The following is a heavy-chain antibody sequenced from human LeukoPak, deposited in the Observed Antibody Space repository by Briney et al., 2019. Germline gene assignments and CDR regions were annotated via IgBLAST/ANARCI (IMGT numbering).Heavy chain of an antibody. D-gene: IGHD1-26*01. CDR2: IYTSGST. J-gene: IGHJ5*02. Sequence: SETLPLTCTVSGGSISSYYWSWIRQPPGKGLEWIGRIYTSGSTNYNPSLKSRVTMSVDTSKNQFSLKLSSVTAADTAVYYCARDEVGAWGRYNWFDPWGQGTLVTVSS. CDR3: ARDEVGAWGRYNWFDP. CDR1: GGSISSYY. V-gene: IGHV4-4*07.